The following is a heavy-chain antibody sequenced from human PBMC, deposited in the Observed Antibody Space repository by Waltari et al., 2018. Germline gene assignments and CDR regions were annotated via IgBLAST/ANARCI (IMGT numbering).Heavy chain of an antibody. J-gene: IGHJ3*02. D-gene: IGHD3-10*01. CDR1: GGIFTNYA. CDR3: ARDLGAMKVTSALEI. Sequence: QVQLVQSGAEVKRPGSSVKVSCRASGGIFTNYAISWVRQAPGQGLEWMGGIIPICGTANSAQKCQGRLTITSDESTSTAYMELSSLRPEDTAVYFCARDLGAMKVTSALEIWGQGTRVTVSS. CDR2: IIPICGTA. V-gene: IGHV1-69*05.